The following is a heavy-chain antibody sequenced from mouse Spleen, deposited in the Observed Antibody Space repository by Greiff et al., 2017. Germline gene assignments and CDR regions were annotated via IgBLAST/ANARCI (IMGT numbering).Heavy chain of an antibody. D-gene: IGHD2-1*01. V-gene: IGHV5-4*02. CDR1: GFTFSDYY. CDR2: ISDGGSYT. Sequence: EVMLVESGGGLVKPGGSLKLSCAASGFTFSDYYMYWVRQTPEKRLVWVATISDGGSYTYYPDSVKGRFTISRDNAKNNLYLQMSSLKSEDTAMYYCARDGDYGNYGAYWGQGTLVTVSA. J-gene: IGHJ3*01. CDR3: ARDGDYGNYGAY.